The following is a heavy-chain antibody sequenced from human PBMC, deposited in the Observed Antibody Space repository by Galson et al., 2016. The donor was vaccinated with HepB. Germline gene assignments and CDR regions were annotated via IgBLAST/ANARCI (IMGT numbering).Heavy chain of an antibody. J-gene: IGHJ4*02. D-gene: IGHD7-27*01. V-gene: IGHV3-9*01. CDR3: AKGQTNWATFDS. CDR2: VNWNSATL. Sequence: SLRLSCAASGFTFNDYVMHWVRQLPGKGLEWVSGVNWNSATLAYADSVRGRSTISRDNAENSLYLQMNSLRAEDTALYYCAKGQTNWATFDSWGQGTLVTVSP. CDR1: GFTFNDYV.